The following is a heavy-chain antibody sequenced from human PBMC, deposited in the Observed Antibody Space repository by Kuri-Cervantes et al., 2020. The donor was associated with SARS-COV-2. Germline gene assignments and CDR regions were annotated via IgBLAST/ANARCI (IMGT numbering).Heavy chain of an antibody. V-gene: IGHV3-21*04. CDR3: ARVAGEGPIYYYYMDV. CDR1: GFTFSSYA. J-gene: IGHJ6*03. Sequence: GESLKISCAASGFTFSSYAMSWVRQAPGKALEWVSSISGSGSYIYYADSVKGRVTISRESGENSLFLHMNSLRGDDTAVYYCARVAGEGPIYYYYMDVWGKGTTVTVSS. CDR2: ISGSGSYI. D-gene: IGHD2-21*01.